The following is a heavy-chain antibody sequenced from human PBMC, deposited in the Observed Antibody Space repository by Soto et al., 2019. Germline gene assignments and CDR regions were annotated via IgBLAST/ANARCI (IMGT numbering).Heavy chain of an antibody. CDR3: ARGPVQLESLDAFDI. Sequence: GASVKVSCKASGYTFTSYYMHWVRQAPGQGLEWMGIINPSGGSTSYAQKFQGRVTMTRDTSTSTVYMELSSLRSEDTAVYYCARGPVQLESLDAFDIWGQGTMVTVSS. V-gene: IGHV1-46*03. CDR2: INPSGGST. J-gene: IGHJ3*02. CDR1: GYTFTSYY. D-gene: IGHD1-1*01.